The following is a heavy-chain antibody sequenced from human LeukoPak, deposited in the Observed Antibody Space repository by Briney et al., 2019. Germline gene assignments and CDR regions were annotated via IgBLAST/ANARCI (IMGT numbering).Heavy chain of an antibody. V-gene: IGHV1-46*01. J-gene: IGHJ6*03. D-gene: IGHD5-12*01. CDR3: ARDFPGYSGYDYEYYYYYMDV. Sequence: ASVKVSCKASGYTFTSYYMHWVRQAPGQGLEWMGIINPSGGSTSYAQKFKGRVTMTRDMSTSTVYMELSSLRSEDTAVYYCARDFPGYSGYDYEYYYYYMDVWGKGTTVTVSS. CDR1: GYTFTSYY. CDR2: INPSGGST.